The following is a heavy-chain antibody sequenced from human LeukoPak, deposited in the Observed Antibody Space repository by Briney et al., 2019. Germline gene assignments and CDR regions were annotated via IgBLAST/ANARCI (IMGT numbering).Heavy chain of an antibody. V-gene: IGHV3-21*01. J-gene: IGHJ6*02. CDR2: ISSSSSYI. CDR1: GFTFSSYS. D-gene: IGHD3-22*01. CDR3: ARDGPLYYYDSSGYTGYYYYGMDV. Sequence: GGSLRLSCAASGFTFSSYSMNWVRQAPGKGLEWVSSISSSSSYIYYADSVKGRFTISRDNAKNSLYLQMNSLRAEDTAVYYCARDGPLYYYDSSGYTGYYYYGMDVWGQGTTVTVSS.